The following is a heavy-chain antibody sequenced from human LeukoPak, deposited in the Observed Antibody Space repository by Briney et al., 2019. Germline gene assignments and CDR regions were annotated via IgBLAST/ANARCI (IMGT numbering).Heavy chain of an antibody. CDR3: ARGPDTAMVHDY. Sequence: PSETLSLTCAVYGGSFSGYYWSWIRQPPGKGLVWIGEINHSGSTNYNPSLKSRVTISVDTSKNQFSLKLSSVTAADTAVYYCARGPDTAMVHDYWGQGTLVTVSS. CDR2: INHSGST. CDR1: GGSFSGYY. V-gene: IGHV4-34*01. J-gene: IGHJ4*02. D-gene: IGHD5-18*01.